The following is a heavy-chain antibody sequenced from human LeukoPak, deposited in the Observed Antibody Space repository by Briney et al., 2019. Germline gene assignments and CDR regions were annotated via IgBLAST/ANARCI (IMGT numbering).Heavy chain of an antibody. CDR2: IFTSGIT. Sequence: SETLSLTCTVSGGSISIYYWNWIRQPAGKGLEWIGRIFTSGITDYNPSLKSRVTMSVDTSKNQFSLNLSSVIAADTAIYYCARETSGTYYNPLGYMDVWGKGTTVTVSS. V-gene: IGHV4-4*07. J-gene: IGHJ6*03. CDR1: GGSISIYY. D-gene: IGHD3-10*01. CDR3: ARETSGTYYNPLGYMDV.